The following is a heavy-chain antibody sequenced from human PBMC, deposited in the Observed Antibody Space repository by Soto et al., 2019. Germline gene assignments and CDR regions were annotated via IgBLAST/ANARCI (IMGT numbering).Heavy chain of an antibody. Sequence: QITLKESGPTLVKPTQTLTLTCTFYGFSLTSGVVGVGWIRQPPGEALEWLALIYWNDEQYYNPSLRNRLTITRDTSKNQVVLTMTNMDPVNTATSYCAHRLPGPSGYDVWGQGTTVTVSS. D-gene: IGHD6-13*01. J-gene: IGHJ6*02. CDR3: AHRLPGPSGYDV. CDR1: GFSLTSGVVG. V-gene: IGHV2-5*01. CDR2: IYWNDEQ.